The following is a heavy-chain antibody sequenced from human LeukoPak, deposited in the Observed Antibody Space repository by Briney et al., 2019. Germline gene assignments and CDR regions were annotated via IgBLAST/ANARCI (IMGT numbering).Heavy chain of an antibody. J-gene: IGHJ4*02. CDR2: IYYSGTT. Sequence: PSETLSLTCTVSGGSISTSLYYWGWIRQPPGKGLEWIGSIYYSGTTYYNPSLRSRVTISIDTSKNQFSLKLGSVTAADTAVYYCARLDYYDSKYYFDYWGQGTLVTVSS. V-gene: IGHV4-39*01. D-gene: IGHD3-22*01. CDR3: ARLDYYDSKYYFDY. CDR1: GGSISTSLYY.